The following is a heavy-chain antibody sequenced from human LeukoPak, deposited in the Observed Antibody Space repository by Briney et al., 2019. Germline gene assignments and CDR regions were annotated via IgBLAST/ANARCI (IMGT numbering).Heavy chain of an antibody. CDR3: AREDYFGSGSFSNWFDP. J-gene: IGHJ5*02. CDR1: GYTFTSYG. V-gene: IGHV1-8*01. D-gene: IGHD3-10*01. Sequence: ASVKVSCKTSGYTFTSYGISWVRQAPGQGLEWMGWMNPNSGSTGYAQKFQGRVTMTSDTSISTAYMELSNLRSEDTAVYYCAREDYFGSGSFSNWFDPWGQGTLVTVSS. CDR2: MNPNSGST.